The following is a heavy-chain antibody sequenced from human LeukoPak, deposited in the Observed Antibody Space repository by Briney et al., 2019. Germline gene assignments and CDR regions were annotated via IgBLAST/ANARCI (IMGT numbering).Heavy chain of an antibody. D-gene: IGHD5-12*01. V-gene: IGHV3-48*03. CDR3: TRSLSGYITDPFFDQ. J-gene: IGHJ4*02. CDR1: GFSFSSFE. CDR2: ISSSSIT. Sequence: GGSLRLSCVVSGFSFSSFEMNWVRQAPGKGLEWVSYISSSSITLYADSVKGRFTISRDNARDSLYLQMNSLRAEDTAVYYCTRSLSGYITDPFFDQWGQGALVTVSS.